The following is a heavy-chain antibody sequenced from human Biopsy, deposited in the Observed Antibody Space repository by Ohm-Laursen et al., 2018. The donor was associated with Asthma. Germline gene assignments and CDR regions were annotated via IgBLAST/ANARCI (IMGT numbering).Heavy chain of an antibody. D-gene: IGHD2-8*01. CDR1: GFTFSSYG. V-gene: IGHV3-33*06. Sequence: SLRISCSASGFTFSSYGMHWVRQAPGKGLEWVAVIWYDGSNKYYADSVKGRFTISRDNSKNTLYLQMNSLRAEDTAVYYCAKVHRVYAMVGYFDYWGQGTLVTVSS. CDR2: IWYDGSNK. CDR3: AKVHRVYAMVGYFDY. J-gene: IGHJ4*02.